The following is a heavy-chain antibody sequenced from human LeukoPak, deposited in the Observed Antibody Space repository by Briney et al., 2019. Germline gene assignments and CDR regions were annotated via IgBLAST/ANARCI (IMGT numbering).Heavy chain of an antibody. Sequence: GGSLRLSCAASGFTFSSYGMHWVRQAPGKGLEWVAVISYDGSNKYYADSVKGRFTISRDNSKNTLYLQMNSLRAEDTAVYYCARDLVNDYGDYGNFDYWGQGTLVTVSS. CDR1: GFTFSSYG. D-gene: IGHD4-17*01. CDR3: ARDLVNDYGDYGNFDY. V-gene: IGHV3-30*03. J-gene: IGHJ4*02. CDR2: ISYDGSNK.